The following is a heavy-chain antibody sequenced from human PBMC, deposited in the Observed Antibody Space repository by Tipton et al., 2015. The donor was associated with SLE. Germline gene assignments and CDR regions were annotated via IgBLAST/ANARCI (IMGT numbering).Heavy chain of an antibody. Sequence: TLSLTCTVSGDSISRSAYSWSWLRQNPGKGLEWIGDIHYSGSPYYRESLEGRVTISIDTSKNQLFLKVLSLTATDTAVYYCARGSEMTTVGRGAFDVWGQGTKVTVSA. CDR2: IHYSGSP. J-gene: IGHJ3*01. V-gene: IGHV4-31*03. CDR1: GDSISRSAYS. CDR3: ARGSEMTTVGRGAFDV. D-gene: IGHD4-11*01.